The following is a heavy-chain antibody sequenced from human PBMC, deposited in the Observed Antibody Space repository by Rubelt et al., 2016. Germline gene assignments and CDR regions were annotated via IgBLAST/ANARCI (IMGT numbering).Heavy chain of an antibody. CDR1: RFTFSTYS. J-gene: IGHJ4*02. D-gene: IGHD7-27*01. CDR2: ISYDGSHK. V-gene: IGHV3-30*04. CDR3: ARPWGY. Sequence: QVQLVESGGGVVQPGRSLTLSCAASRFTFSTYSMHWVRQAPGKGLEWVAVISYDGSHKYYADSVKGRFTLSRDNSKNTLYLQMNSLRTEDTAVYYCARPWGYWGQGTLVTVPS.